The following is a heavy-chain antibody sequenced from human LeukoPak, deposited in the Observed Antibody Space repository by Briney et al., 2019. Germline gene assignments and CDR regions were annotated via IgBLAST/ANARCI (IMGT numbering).Heavy chain of an antibody. CDR3: ARLMAPIGKRSTPFDY. D-gene: IGHD1-1*01. Sequence: ASVKVSCKASGYSFTNYDINWVRQATGQGLEWMGWMNPKSGDTGYSQKFQGRVFITRDTSINTAYMELSSLGSDDTAVYYCARLMAPIGKRSTPFDYWGQGTLVTVSS. CDR1: GYSFTNYD. V-gene: IGHV1-8*03. CDR2: MNPKSGDT. J-gene: IGHJ4*02.